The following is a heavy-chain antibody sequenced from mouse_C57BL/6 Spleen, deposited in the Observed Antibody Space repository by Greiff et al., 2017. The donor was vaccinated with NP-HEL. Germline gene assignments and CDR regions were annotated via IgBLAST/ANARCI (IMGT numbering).Heavy chain of an antibody. Sequence: EVQRVESGPELVKPGASVKMSCKASGYTFTDYNMHWVKQSHGKSLEWIGYINPNNGGTSYNQKFKGKATLTVNKSSSTAYMELRSLTSEDSAVYYCARGGGRYFDYWGQGTTLTVSS. CDR3: ARGGGRYFDY. J-gene: IGHJ2*01. V-gene: IGHV1-22*01. D-gene: IGHD3-3*01. CDR2: INPNNGGT. CDR1: GYTFTDYN.